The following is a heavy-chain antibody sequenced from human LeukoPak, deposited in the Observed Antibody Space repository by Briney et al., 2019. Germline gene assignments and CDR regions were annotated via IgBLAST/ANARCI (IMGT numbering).Heavy chain of an antibody. J-gene: IGHJ4*02. V-gene: IGHV1-8*01. Sequence: EASVKVSCKASGYTFTGYDINWVRQATGQGLEWMGWMNPNSGNTGYAQKFQGRVTMTRNTSISTAYMELSSLRSEDTAVYYCATLWGLGYCSGGSCFDYWGQGTLVTVSS. CDR3: ATLWGLGYCSGGSCFDY. CDR2: MNPNSGNT. CDR1: GYTFTGYD. D-gene: IGHD2-15*01.